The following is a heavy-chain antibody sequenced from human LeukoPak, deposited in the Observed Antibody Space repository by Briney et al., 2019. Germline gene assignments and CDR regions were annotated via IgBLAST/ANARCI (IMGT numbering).Heavy chain of an antibody. D-gene: IGHD6-6*01. CDR3: ARESSSSYFDY. CDR2: IIPILGIA. CDR1: GGTFSSYA. J-gene: IGHJ4*02. V-gene: IGHV1-69*04. Sequence: VASVKVSCKASGGTFSSYAISWVRQAPGQGLEWMGRIIPILGIANYAQKFQGRVTITADKSTSIAYMELSSLRSDDTAVYYCARESSSSYFDYWGQGTLVTVSS.